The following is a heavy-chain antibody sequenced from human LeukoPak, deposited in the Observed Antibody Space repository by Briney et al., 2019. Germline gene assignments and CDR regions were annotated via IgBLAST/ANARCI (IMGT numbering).Heavy chain of an antibody. CDR3: ARDLMT. Sequence: PSETLCLTCAVYGGSFSGKYWTWIREPPGKGLEWIGAITYSGSIYYKPSLQSRVTISVDTSKKQFSLQLNSVTTADTAMYYCARDLMTWGQGTLVAVSS. J-gene: IGHJ4*02. CDR2: ITYSGSI. CDR1: GGSFSGKY. V-gene: IGHV4-34*01.